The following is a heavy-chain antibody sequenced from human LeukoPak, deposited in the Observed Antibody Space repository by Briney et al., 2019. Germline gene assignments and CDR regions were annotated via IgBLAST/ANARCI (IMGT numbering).Heavy chain of an antibody. CDR1: GFTFSSYA. D-gene: IGHD6-13*01. Sequence: GGSLRLSCAASGFTFSSYAMSWVRQAPGKGLEWVSVIYSGGSTYYADSVKGRFTISRDNSKNTLYLQMNSLRAEDTAVYYCARDLGQQLVFDYWGQGTLVTVSS. V-gene: IGHV3-66*01. J-gene: IGHJ4*02. CDR3: ARDLGQQLVFDY. CDR2: IYSGGST.